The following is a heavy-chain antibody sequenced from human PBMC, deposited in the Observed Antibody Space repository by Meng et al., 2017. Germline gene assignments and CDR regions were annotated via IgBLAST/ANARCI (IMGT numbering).Heavy chain of an antibody. CDR3: ARMSVLLWFGELFLN. CDR2: IYHSGST. D-gene: IGHD3-10*01. J-gene: IGHJ4*02. CDR1: CGSISSSHW. V-gene: IGHV4-4*02. Sequence: QLQESGPGLVNPSGTPSLSSAFSCGSISSSHWWSWVRQPPGKGLEWIGEIYHSGSTNYNPSLRSRVTISVDKSKNQFSLKLSSVTAADTAVYYCARMSVLLWFGELFLNWGQGTLVTVSS.